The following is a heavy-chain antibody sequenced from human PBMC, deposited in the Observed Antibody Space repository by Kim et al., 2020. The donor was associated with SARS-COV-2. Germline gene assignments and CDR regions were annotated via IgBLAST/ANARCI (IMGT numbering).Heavy chain of an antibody. V-gene: IGHV3-43D*03. CDR2: INRNGGST. J-gene: IGHJ4*02. D-gene: IGHD4-4*01. CDR3: AKEMKKLQPSRGFDS. CDR1: GFTFGDFA. Sequence: GGSLRLSCAASGFTFGDFAMNWVRQAPGKGLEWVSRINRNGGSTYYADSVTGRFTVSRENSKNSLFLQMNSLSPEDSALYFCAKEMKKLQPSRGFDSGGQGT.